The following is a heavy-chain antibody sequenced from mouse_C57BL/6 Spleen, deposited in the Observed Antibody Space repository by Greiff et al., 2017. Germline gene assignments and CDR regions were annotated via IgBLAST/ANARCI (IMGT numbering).Heavy chain of an antibody. V-gene: IGHV1-7*01. CDR1: GYTFTSYW. Sequence: VQLQQSGAELAKPGASVKLSCKASGYTFTSYWMHWVKQRPGQGLEWIGYINPSSGYTKYNQKFKDKATLTADKSTSTAYMQLGSLTDEDSAGYDCARDGLRYYAMDYWGQGTSVTVSA. CDR3: ARDGLRYYAMDY. J-gene: IGHJ4*01. D-gene: IGHD2-2*01. CDR2: INPSSGYT.